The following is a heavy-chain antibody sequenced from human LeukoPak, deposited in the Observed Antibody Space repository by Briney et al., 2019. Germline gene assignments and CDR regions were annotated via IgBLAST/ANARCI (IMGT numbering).Heavy chain of an antibody. CDR2: IITILGIT. D-gene: IGHD3-16*01. J-gene: IGHJ6*02. CDR1: GGTFSSYA. Sequence: ASVKVSCKASGGTFSSYAISWVRQAPGQGLEWMGRIITILGITNYAQNFKGRVTITADKSTSTAYMELSSLRSEDTAVYYCASGGSSQYYYYYGMDVWGQGTTVTVSS. V-gene: IGHV1-69*04. CDR3: ASGGSSQYYYYYGMDV.